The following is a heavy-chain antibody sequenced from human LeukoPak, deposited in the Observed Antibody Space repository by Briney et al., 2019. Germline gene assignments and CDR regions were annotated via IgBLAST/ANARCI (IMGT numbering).Heavy chain of an antibody. Sequence: SVRRSCAASGFTFSSYSMKWDRPAPGHALECVAVIWYDGNTKQYADSVKGRFTISRDNSNNTLYLEMNSLRAEDTAVYYCAKARFASGYHNLDYWGQGTLVTVSS. CDR1: GFTFSSYS. J-gene: IGHJ4*02. D-gene: IGHD3-3*01. CDR2: IWYDGNTK. V-gene: IGHV3-33*06. CDR3: AKARFASGYHNLDY.